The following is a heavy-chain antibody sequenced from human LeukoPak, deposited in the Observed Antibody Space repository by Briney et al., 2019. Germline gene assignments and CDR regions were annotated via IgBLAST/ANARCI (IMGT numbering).Heavy chain of an antibody. J-gene: IGHJ4*02. D-gene: IGHD3-10*01. Sequence: SETLSLTCTVSGGSISSSSYYWSWIRQPPGKGLEWIGEINHSGSTNYNPSLKSRVTISVDTSKNQFSLKLSSVTAADTAVYYCARISPLWFGELYRDYWGQGTLVTVSS. V-gene: IGHV4-39*07. CDR2: INHSGST. CDR1: GGSISSSSYY. CDR3: ARISPLWFGELYRDY.